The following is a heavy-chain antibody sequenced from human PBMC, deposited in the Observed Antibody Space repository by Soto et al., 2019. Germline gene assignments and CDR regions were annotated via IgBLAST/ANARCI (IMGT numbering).Heavy chain of an antibody. Sequence: ASVKVSCKASGYTFTTYAMHWVRQAPGQILEWMGWINTGKGNTKYSQKFQGRVTMTTDTSTSTAYMELRSLRSDDTAVYYCARRVVRWFDPWGQGTLVTVSS. CDR3: ARRVVRWFDP. D-gene: IGHD3-3*01. CDR2: INTGKGNT. CDR1: GYTFTTYA. J-gene: IGHJ5*02. V-gene: IGHV1-3*04.